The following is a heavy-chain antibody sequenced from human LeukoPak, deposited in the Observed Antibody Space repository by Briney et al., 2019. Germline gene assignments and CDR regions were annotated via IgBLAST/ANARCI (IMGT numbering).Heavy chain of an antibody. D-gene: IGHD3-22*01. V-gene: IGHV1-2*02. CDR2: INPYSGDT. CDR3: ARLPYDGSAYSDY. J-gene: IGHJ4*02. CDR1: GYTFTVYY. Sequence: ASVKVSCKASGYTFTVYYIHWVRQAPGQGLEWMGWINPYSGDTNYAQKFQGRVTLTRDTSISTAYLELSRLRSDDTAVYYCARLPYDGSAYSDYWGQGTLVTVSS.